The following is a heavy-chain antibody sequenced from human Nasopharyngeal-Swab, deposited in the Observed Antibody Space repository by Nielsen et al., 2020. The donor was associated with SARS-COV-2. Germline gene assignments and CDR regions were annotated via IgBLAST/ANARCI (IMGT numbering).Heavy chain of an antibody. Sequence: WVRQAPAQGLEWMGRINPNSGGTNYAQKFQGRVTMTRDTSISTAYMELSRLRSDDTAVYYCASVGYSSSWYPNDHDYWGQGTLVTVSS. CDR2: INPNSGGT. J-gene: IGHJ4*02. V-gene: IGHV1-2*06. CDR3: ASVGYSSSWYPNDHDY. D-gene: IGHD6-13*01.